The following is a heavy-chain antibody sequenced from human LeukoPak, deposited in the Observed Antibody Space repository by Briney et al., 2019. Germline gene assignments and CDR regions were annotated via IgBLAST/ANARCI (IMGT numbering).Heavy chain of an antibody. CDR3: ATGVRGGSSTSCYSFDY. D-gene: IGHD2-2*01. CDR2: FDPEDGET. CDR1: GYTLTELS. V-gene: IGHV1-24*01. J-gene: IGHJ4*02. Sequence: ASVKVSCKVSGYTLTELSMHWVRQAPGKGLEWMGGFDPEDGETIYAQKFQGRVTMTEDTSTDTAYMEPSSLRSEDTAVYYCATGVRGGSSTSCYSFDYWGQGTLVTVSS.